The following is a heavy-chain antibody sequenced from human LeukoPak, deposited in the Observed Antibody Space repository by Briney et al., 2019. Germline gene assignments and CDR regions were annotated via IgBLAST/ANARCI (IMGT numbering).Heavy chain of an antibody. Sequence: QSGGSLRLSCAASGFTFSSYWMHWVRQAPGKGLVWVSRINTGGSTTDYADSVKGRFTIPRDNAKNTLYLQMNSLRAEDTAVYYCSRDLRGRDDYWGQGILVIVSS. CDR2: INTGGSTT. CDR1: GFTFSSYW. CDR3: SRDLRGRDDY. V-gene: IGHV3-74*01. J-gene: IGHJ4*02. D-gene: IGHD5-24*01.